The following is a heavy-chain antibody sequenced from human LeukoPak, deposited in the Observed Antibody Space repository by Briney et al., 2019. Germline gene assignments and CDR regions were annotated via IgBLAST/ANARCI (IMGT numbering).Heavy chain of an antibody. CDR2: IVGSGGST. V-gene: IGHV3-23*01. J-gene: IGHJ2*01. D-gene: IGHD1-26*01. CDR1: GFTFSSYA. CDR3: AKDRTVGASYWYFDL. Sequence: GGSLRLSCAASGFTFSSYAMSWVRLAPGKGLEWVSAIVGSGGSTFYADSVKGRFTISRGSSKNTLFLHMNTLRAEDTAIYYCAKDRTVGASYWYFDLWGRGTLVTVSS.